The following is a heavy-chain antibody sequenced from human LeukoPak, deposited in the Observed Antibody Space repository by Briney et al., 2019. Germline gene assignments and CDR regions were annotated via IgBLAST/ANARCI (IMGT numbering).Heavy chain of an antibody. Sequence: PSETPSLTCAVYGGSFSGYYWSWIRQPPGKGLEWIGEINHSGSTNYNPSLKSRVTISVDTSKNQFSLKLSSVTAADTAVYYCATQAEWFGGLFDYWGQGTLVTVSS. CDR2: INHSGST. CDR3: ATQAEWFGGLFDY. J-gene: IGHJ4*02. D-gene: IGHD3-10*01. CDR1: GGSFSGYY. V-gene: IGHV4-34*01.